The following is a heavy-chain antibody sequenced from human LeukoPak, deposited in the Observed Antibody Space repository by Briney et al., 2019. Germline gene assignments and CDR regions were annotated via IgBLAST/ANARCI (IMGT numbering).Heavy chain of an antibody. CDR2: ISYDGSNK. J-gene: IGHJ3*02. V-gene: IGHV3-30*04. D-gene: IGHD2-15*01. Sequence: PGGSLRLSCAASGFTLSSYAMHWVRQAPGKGLEWVAVISYDGSNKYYADSVKGRFTISRDNSKNTLYLQMNSLRAEDTAVYYCAGSHGPRGRGAFDIWGQGTMVTVSS. CDR3: AGSHGPRGRGAFDI. CDR1: GFTLSSYA.